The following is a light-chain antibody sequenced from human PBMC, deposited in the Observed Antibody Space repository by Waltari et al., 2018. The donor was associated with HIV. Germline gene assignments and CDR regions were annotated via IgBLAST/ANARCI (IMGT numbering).Light chain of an antibody. CDR2: DNN. V-gene: IGLV1-51*01. Sequence: QSVLTQPPSVSAAPGQKVTISCSGSSSNFGNSFVSWYQHLPGAAPKLLIYDNNKRPSGISDRFSGSKSGTSATLAITGLQTGEEADYYCGTWDSSLGAGVFGGGTSLTVL. CDR3: GTWDSSLGAGV. J-gene: IGLJ3*02. CDR1: SSNFGNSF.